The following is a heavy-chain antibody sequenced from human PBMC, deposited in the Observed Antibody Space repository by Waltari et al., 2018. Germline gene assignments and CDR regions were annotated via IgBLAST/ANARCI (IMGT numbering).Heavy chain of an antibody. J-gene: IGHJ4*02. D-gene: IGHD3-3*01. V-gene: IGHV3-74*01. CDR3: ARGADL. CDR2: ISGDGSTI. Sequence: ELQLVASVCGLVPPGGSLRLSCAASRFTPSGPLLHWVRQVTGRGMVWVSRISGDGSTINYADSVKGRFTISRDTAKNTLYLQMNSLRAENTAVYYCARGADLRGQGILVTVSS. CDR1: RFTPSGPL.